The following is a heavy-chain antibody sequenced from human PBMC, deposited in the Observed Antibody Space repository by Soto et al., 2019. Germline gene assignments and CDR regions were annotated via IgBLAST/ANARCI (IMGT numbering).Heavy chain of an antibody. CDR1: GVSVNSYR. J-gene: IGHJ4*02. Sequence: PGGSLGLACSASGVSVNSYRINWVRQAPGKGLEWVSSISSSSCHIYYAVSVEGRFTISRDNAKNSLYLQMNSLRAEDTAVYYCAMIRRGVPGGPFEYWGQRTLGTVSS. V-gene: IGHV3-21*01. CDR3: AMIRRGVPGGPFEY. D-gene: IGHD2-15*01. CDR2: ISSSSCHI.